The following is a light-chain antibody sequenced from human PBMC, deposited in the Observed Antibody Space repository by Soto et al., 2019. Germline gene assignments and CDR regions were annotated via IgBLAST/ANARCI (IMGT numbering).Light chain of an antibody. Sequence: EIVMTQSPATLSVSPGERATLSCRASQSVSSNLAWYQQKPGQAPRLLIYGASTRATGIPARFSGSGSGTEFTLTISSLQSEDFAVYYCQKYNNWPPGTLGQGTKVEIK. J-gene: IGKJ1*01. V-gene: IGKV3-15*01. CDR3: QKYNNWPPGT. CDR1: QSVSSN. CDR2: GAS.